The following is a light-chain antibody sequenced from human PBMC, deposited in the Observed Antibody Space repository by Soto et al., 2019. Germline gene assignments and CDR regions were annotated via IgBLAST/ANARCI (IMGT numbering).Light chain of an antibody. V-gene: IGLV2-23*01. Sequence: QSALTQPASVSGSPGQSITISCTGSSSDVGSYNLVSWYQHHPGKAPTLIIYEGNKRPSGVSIRFSGSKSGNTASLTISGLQSEDEADYYCCTYATSHTWLFGGGTKLTVL. J-gene: IGLJ3*02. CDR1: SSDVGSYNL. CDR3: CTYATSHTWL. CDR2: EGN.